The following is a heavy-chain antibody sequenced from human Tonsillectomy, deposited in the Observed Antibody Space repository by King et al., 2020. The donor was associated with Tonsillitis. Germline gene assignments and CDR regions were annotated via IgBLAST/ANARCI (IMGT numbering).Heavy chain of an antibody. D-gene: IGHD4-17*01. V-gene: IGHV3-30*02. J-gene: IGHJ4*02. CDR2: IRYDGSNK. Sequence: VQLVESGGGVVQPGGSLRLSCAASGFTFSNYGMHWVRQAPGKGLEWVAFIRYDGSNKYYADSVKGRFTISRDNSKNTLYLQMNSLRAEDTAVYYCAIGRLRSTVNPFDYWGQGTLVTVSS. CDR3: AIGRLRSTVNPFDY. CDR1: GFTFSNYG.